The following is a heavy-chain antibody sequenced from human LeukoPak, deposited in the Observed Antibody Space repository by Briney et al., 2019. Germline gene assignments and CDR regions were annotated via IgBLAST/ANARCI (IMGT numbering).Heavy chain of an antibody. Sequence: SETLSLTCTVSGGSISSYYWSWIRQPPGKGLEWIGYIYYSGSTNYNPSLKSRVTISLDTSKNQFSLKLTSVTAADTAVYYCARAESNLDWYFDLWGRGTLVTVSS. V-gene: IGHV4-59*08. CDR2: IYYSGST. D-gene: IGHD4-11*01. J-gene: IGHJ2*01. CDR3: ARAESNLDWYFDL. CDR1: GGSISSYY.